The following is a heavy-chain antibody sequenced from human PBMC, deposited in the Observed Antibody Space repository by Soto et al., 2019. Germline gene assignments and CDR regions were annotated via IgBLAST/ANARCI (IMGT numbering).Heavy chain of an antibody. V-gene: IGHV3-73*01. CDR3: TRHVDCSGGSCYSGYYYYMDV. CDR1: GFTFSDSA. Sequence: EVQLVESGGGLVQPGGSLKLSCAASGFTFSDSAMHWVRQASGKGLEWVGRIRSKPNTDATAYAASVKGRFTISRDDSKYTAYLQMNSLKTEDTAVYYCTRHVDCSGGSCYSGYYYYMDVWGKGTTVTVYS. D-gene: IGHD2-15*01. J-gene: IGHJ6*03. CDR2: IRSKPNTDAT.